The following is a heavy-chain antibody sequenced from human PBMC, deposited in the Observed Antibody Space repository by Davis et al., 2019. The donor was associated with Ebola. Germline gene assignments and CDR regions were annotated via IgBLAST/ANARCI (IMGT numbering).Heavy chain of an antibody. V-gene: IGHV1-69*06. CDR2: IIPIFGTA. CDR3: ARTQEGYYDFWSGAYYYYYGMDV. Sequence: SVKVSCKASGGTFSSYGISWVRQAPGQGLEWMGGIIPIFGTANYAQKFQGRVTITADKSTSTAYMELSSLRSDDTAVYYCARTQEGYYDFWSGAYYYYYGMDVWGQGTTVTVSS. CDR1: GGTFSSYG. J-gene: IGHJ6*02. D-gene: IGHD3-3*01.